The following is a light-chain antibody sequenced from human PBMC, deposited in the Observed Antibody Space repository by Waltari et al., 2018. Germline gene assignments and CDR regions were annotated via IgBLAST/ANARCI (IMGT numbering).Light chain of an antibody. CDR2: GAS. J-gene: IGKJ4*01. V-gene: IGKV3-15*01. CDR3: QQYNNWPLT. CDR1: QSVNSN. Sequence: EIVMTQSPPTLSVSRGERATLSCRASQSVNSNLAWYQQRPGQAPRLLIYGASTTATGIPARFTGSGSGTEFTLTISSLQSEDFAVYYCQQYNNWPLTFGGGTEVEIK.